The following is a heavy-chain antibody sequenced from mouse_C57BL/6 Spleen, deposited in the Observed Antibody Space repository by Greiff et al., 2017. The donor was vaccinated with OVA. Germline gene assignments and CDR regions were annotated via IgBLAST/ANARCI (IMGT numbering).Heavy chain of an antibody. J-gene: IGHJ1*03. V-gene: IGHV5-17*01. D-gene: IGHD2-4*01. CDR3: ARGDYDYPHWYFDV. Sequence: EVNLVESGGGLVKPGGSLKLSCAASGFTFSDYGMHWVRQAPEKGLEWVAYISSGSSTIYYADTVKGRFTISRDNAKNTLFLQMTSLRSEDTAMYYCARGDYDYPHWYFDVWGTGTTVTVSS. CDR1: GFTFSDYG. CDR2: ISSGSSTI.